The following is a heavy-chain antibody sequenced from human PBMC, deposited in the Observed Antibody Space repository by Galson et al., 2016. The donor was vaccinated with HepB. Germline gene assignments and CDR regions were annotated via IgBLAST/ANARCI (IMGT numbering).Heavy chain of an antibody. Sequence: SLRLSCAASGFTFSIYAMSWVRQAPGKGLEWVAAISGSGGSTYYADSVKGRFTISRDNSKNTLYMRMNSLRAEDTAVYYCAKTHPRYSSGWYAGPINWFDPWGQGTLVTVSS. J-gene: IGHJ5*02. CDR2: ISGSGGST. V-gene: IGHV3-23*01. D-gene: IGHD6-19*01. CDR3: AKTHPRYSSGWYAGPINWFDP. CDR1: GFTFSIYA.